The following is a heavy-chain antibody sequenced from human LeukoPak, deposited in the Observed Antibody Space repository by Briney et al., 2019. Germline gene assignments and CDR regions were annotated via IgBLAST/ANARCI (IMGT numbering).Heavy chain of an antibody. V-gene: IGHV4-59*01. CDR1: GGSISTYY. CDR2: IYYSGST. D-gene: IGHD3-22*01. J-gene: IGHJ4*02. CDR3: ARSFSPNYYDLLDY. Sequence: PPETLSLTCTVSGGSISTYYWSWIRQPPGKGLEWIGYIYYSGSTNYNPSLKSRVTISLGTSKNQFSLKLNSVTAADTVMYYCARSFSPNYYDLLDYWGQGTLVTVSS.